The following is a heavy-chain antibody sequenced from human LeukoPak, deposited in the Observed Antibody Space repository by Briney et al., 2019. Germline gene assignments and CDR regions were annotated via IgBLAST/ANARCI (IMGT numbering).Heavy chain of an antibody. CDR1: GFTFSSYA. J-gene: IGHJ3*02. Sequence: PGGSLRLSCAASGFTFSSYAMHWVRQAPGKGLEYVSAISSNGGSTYYPNSVKGRFTISRDNSKNTLYLQMGSLRAEDMAVYYCARLYSSSWYAPHDAFDIWGQGTMVTVSS. V-gene: IGHV3-64*01. CDR3: ARLYSSSWYAPHDAFDI. CDR2: ISSNGGST. D-gene: IGHD6-13*01.